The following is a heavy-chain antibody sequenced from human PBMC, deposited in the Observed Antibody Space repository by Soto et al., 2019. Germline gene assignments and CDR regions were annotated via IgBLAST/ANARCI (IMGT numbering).Heavy chain of an antibody. J-gene: IGHJ4*02. Sequence: GGSLRLSCAASGFTFSSYSMNWVRQAPGKGLEWVSSISSNSNYIYYADSVRGRFTISRDNAKNSLYLQMNSLRAEDTAVYYCAKDLDSGDYPPPHDYWGQGTLVTVSS. CDR1: GFTFSSYS. CDR3: AKDLDSGDYPPPHDY. D-gene: IGHD4-17*01. CDR2: ISSNSNYI. V-gene: IGHV3-21*01.